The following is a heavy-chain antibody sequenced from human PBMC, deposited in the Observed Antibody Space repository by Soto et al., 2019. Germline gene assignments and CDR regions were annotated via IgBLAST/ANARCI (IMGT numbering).Heavy chain of an antibody. CDR3: ARSHSSGYVDY. D-gene: IGHD6-19*01. V-gene: IGHV3-21*01. CDR1: GFTFSSYY. J-gene: IGHJ4*02. CDR2: ISDISDI. Sequence: GGSLRLSCAASGFTFSSYYMKWVRQAPGKGLEWVSSISDISDIYYADSVKGRFTISRDNAKNSLYLQMNSLRAEDTAVYYCARSHSSGYVDYWGQGTLVTVSS.